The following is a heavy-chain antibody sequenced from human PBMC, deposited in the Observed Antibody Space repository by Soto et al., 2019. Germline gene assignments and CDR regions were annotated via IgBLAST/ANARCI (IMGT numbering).Heavy chain of an antibody. CDR1: GYTFTSYG. CDR2: ISAYSGNT. J-gene: IGHJ4*02. Sequence: ASVKVYCKASGYTFTSYGISLVRQAPGQGLDWMGWISAYSGNTNYAQKLQGRVTMTTDTSTSTAYMELRSLRSDDTAVYYCARAGADFWSGYYMLGSYYFDYWGQGTLVTVSS. D-gene: IGHD3-3*01. V-gene: IGHV1-18*01. CDR3: ARAGADFWSGYYMLGSYYFDY.